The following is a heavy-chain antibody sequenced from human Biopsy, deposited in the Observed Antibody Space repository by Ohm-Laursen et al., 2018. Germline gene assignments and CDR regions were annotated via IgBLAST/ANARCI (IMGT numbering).Heavy chain of an antibody. CDR2: FYYSGST. Sequence: SHTLSLTCYVSGDSISIYYWSWIRQPPGQGLEWIGNFYYSGSTNYNPSLKSRITMSLDRSKSQVSLRMNSVTAADTAVYYCARVEAGTYDALDIWGQGTLVAVSA. D-gene: IGHD1-26*01. CDR3: ARVEAGTYDALDI. V-gene: IGHV4-59*07. CDR1: GDSISIYY. J-gene: IGHJ3*02.